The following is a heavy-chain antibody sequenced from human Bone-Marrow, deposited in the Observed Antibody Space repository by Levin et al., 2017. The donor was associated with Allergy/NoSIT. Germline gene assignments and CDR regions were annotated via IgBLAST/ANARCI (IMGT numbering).Heavy chain of an antibody. CDR2: ITSSGYIT. CDR1: GFTFSDYA. Sequence: GGSLRLSCAASGFTFSDYAMSWVRQAPGKGLEWVSSITSSGYITYLADSLKGRIAISRDNSRDTLFLEMNSLRDDDTAVYYCAKDLDYYDGSGYDSWGQGTLVTVSP. D-gene: IGHD3-22*01. CDR3: AKDLDYYDGSGYDS. J-gene: IGHJ4*02. V-gene: IGHV3-23*01.